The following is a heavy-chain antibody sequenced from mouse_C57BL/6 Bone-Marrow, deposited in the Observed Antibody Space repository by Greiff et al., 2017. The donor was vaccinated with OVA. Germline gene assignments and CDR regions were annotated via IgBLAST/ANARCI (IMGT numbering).Heavy chain of an antibody. Sequence: QVQLKQSGAELAKPGASVKLSCKASGYTFTSYWMHWVKQRPGQGLEWLGYINPSSGYTKYNQKFKVKATLTADKSSSTAYMQLSSLTYEDSAVSYCARRRFLYYGSSYLDYWGQGTTLTVSS. CDR3: ARRRFLYYGSSYLDY. CDR1: GYTFTSYW. CDR2: INPSSGYT. D-gene: IGHD1-1*01. V-gene: IGHV1-7*01. J-gene: IGHJ2*01.